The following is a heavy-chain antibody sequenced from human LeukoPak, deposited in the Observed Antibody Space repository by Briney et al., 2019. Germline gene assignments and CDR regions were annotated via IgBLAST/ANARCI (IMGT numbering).Heavy chain of an antibody. CDR3: ARDGGIAVAGTWWFDP. J-gene: IGHJ5*02. CDR1: GGSISSYY. D-gene: IGHD6-19*01. CDR2: IYYSGST. Sequence: SETLSLTCTVSGGSISSYYWSWIRQPPGKGLEWIGDIYYSGSTNYNPSLKSRVTISVDTSKNQFSLKLSSVTAADTAVYYCARDGGIAVAGTWWFDPWGQGTLVTVSA. V-gene: IGHV4-59*01.